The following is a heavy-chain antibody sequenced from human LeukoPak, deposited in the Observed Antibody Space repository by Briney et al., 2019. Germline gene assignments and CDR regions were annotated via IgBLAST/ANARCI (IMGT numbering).Heavy chain of an antibody. CDR2: INSDGSST. CDR1: GFTFSSHW. J-gene: IGHJ1*01. Sequence: GGSLRLSCAASGFTFSSHWMYWVRQAPGKGLVWVSRINSDGSSTSYAHSVKGPFTISRDNAKNTLYLQVNSLRVEDTAVYYCASPQSGDYGALYFQHWGPGTLVTVSS. V-gene: IGHV3-74*01. D-gene: IGHD4-17*01. CDR3: ASPQSGDYGALYFQH.